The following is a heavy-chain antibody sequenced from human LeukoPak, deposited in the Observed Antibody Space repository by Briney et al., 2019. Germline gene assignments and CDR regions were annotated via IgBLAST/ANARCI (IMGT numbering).Heavy chain of an antibody. CDR3: ARDEGGWFDP. J-gene: IGHJ5*02. Sequence: PSETLSHTCTVSGGSISNYYWSWIRQPPGKGLEWIGYIYYSGSTNYNPSLRSRVTISVDTSKNQFSLKLSSVTAADTAVYYCARDEGGWFDPWGQGTLVTVSS. CDR2: IYYSGST. V-gene: IGHV4-59*01. CDR1: GGSISNYY.